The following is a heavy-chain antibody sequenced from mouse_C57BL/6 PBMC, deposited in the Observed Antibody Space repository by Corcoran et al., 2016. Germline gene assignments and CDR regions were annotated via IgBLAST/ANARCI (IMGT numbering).Heavy chain of an antibody. J-gene: IGHJ4*01. V-gene: IGHV14-1*01. Sequence: EVQLQQSGAELVRPGASVKLSCTASGFNIKDYYMHWVKQRPEQGLEWIGRIDPEDGDTEYAPKFQGKATMTADTSSNTAYLQLSSLTSEDTAVYYCTTGGDSNYDYAMDYWGQGTSVTVSS. CDR2: IDPEDGDT. D-gene: IGHD2-5*01. CDR3: TTGGDSNYDYAMDY. CDR1: GFNIKDYY.